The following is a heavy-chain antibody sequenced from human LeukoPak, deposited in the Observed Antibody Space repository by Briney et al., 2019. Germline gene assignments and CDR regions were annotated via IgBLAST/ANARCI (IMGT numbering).Heavy chain of an antibody. J-gene: IGHJ4*02. CDR2: INHSGST. CDR3: ARGRGPYYDCWSGSTVDYFDY. CDR1: GGSFSGYY. Sequence: TSETLSLTCAVYGGSFSGYYWSWIRQPPGKGLEWIGEINHSGSTNYNPSLKSRVTISVDTSKNQFSLKLSSVTAADTAVYYCARGRGPYYDCWSGSTVDYFDYWGQGTLVTVSS. V-gene: IGHV4-34*01. D-gene: IGHD3-3*01.